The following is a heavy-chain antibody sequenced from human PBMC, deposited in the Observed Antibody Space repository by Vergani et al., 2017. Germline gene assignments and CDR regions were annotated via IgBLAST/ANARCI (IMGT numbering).Heavy chain of an antibody. CDR2: ISGSGDST. Sequence: EVQLLESGGGLIQPGGSLRLSCVASGFSFRSYAMNWVRQAPGQGPEWVAAISGSGDSTYYADSMKGRFTIPRDNSKNTLYLKMNGLRADDTAIYYCAKDVDEWRPYYNGMDVWGQGTTVTVSS. CDR1: GFSFRSYA. CDR3: AKDVDEWRPYYNGMDV. V-gene: IGHV3-23*01. J-gene: IGHJ6*02. D-gene: IGHD3-3*01.